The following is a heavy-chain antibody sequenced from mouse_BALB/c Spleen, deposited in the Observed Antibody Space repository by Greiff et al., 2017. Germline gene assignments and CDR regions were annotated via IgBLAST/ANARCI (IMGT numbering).Heavy chain of an antibody. D-gene: IGHD1-1*01. V-gene: IGHV1-87*01. Sequence: VQLQQSGAELARPGASVKLSCKASGYTFTSYWMQWVKQRPGQGLEWIGAIYPGDGDTRYTQKFKGKATLTADKSSSTAYMQLSSLASEDSAVYYCARIDYGSSYDYWGQGTTLTVSS. CDR2: IYPGDGDT. CDR3: ARIDYGSSYDY. J-gene: IGHJ2*01. CDR1: GYTFTSYW.